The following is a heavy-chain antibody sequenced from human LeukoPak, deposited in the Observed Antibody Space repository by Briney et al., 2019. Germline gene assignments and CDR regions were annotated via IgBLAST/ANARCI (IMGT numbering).Heavy chain of an antibody. J-gene: IGHJ3*02. Sequence: GGSLRLSCAASAFTFRSYGMHWVRQAPGKGLEWVAFIRYHGSDKYYADSVKDRFTISRDNSKNTLYLQMNSLRAEDTAVYYCARDLRPYSGYDNLAFDIWGQGTMVTVSS. CDR2: IRYHGSDK. CDR3: ARDLRPYSGYDNLAFDI. CDR1: AFTFRSYG. V-gene: IGHV3-30*02. D-gene: IGHD5-12*01.